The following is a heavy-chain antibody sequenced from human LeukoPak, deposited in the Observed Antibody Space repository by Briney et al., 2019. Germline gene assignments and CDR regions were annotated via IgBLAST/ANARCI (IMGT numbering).Heavy chain of an antibody. V-gene: IGHV3-30*02. CDR3: AKDGVGATATQH. CDR1: GFTFSSYG. D-gene: IGHD1-26*01. CDR2: IRYDGSNK. J-gene: IGHJ1*01. Sequence: GGSLRLSCAASGFTFSSYGMHWVRQAPGKGLEWVAFIRYDGSNKYYADSVKVRFTISRDNSKNTLYLQMNSLRAEDTALYYCAKDGVGATATQHWGQGTLVTVSS.